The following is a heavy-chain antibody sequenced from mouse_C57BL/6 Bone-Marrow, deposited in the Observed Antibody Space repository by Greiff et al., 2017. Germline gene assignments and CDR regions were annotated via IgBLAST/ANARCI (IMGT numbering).Heavy chain of an antibody. Sequence: VHLVESGAELVKPGASVKLSCKASGYTFTSYWMQWVKQRPGQGLEWIGEIDPSDSYTNYNQKFKGKATLTVDTSSSTAYMQLSSLTSEDSAVYYCARRWGYYYGSSSFDYWGQGTTLTVSS. D-gene: IGHD1-1*01. CDR3: ARRWGYYYGSSSFDY. CDR2: IDPSDSYT. J-gene: IGHJ2*01. V-gene: IGHV1-50*01. CDR1: GYTFTSYW.